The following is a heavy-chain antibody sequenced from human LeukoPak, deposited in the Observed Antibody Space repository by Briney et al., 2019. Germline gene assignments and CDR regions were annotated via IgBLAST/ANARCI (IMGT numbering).Heavy chain of an antibody. V-gene: IGHV4-39*01. CDR2: IYYSGSI. CDR1: GGSISSCCYY. Sequence: SQTLSLTCTVSGGSISSCCYYWGWIRQPPGKGLEWIGRIYYSGSIYYNPSLKSRVTISVDTSKNQFSLKLSSVTAADTAVCYCASPPPGYSSSWAFDYWGQGALVTVSS. CDR3: ASPPPGYSSSWAFDY. J-gene: IGHJ4*02. D-gene: IGHD6-13*01.